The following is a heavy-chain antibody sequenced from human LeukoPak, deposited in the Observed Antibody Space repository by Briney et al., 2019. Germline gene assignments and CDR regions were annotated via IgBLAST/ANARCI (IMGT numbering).Heavy chain of an antibody. CDR2: FDPEEGET. Sequence: ASVKVSCKVSGYTLTEISMHWVRQAPGKGLEWMGGFDPEEGETIYAQKFQGRVTMTEDTSTDTAYMELSSLRSEDTAVFYCVSDPITMIRGVIIEGFDPWGQGTLVTVSS. J-gene: IGHJ5*02. CDR3: VSDPITMIRGVIIEGFDP. V-gene: IGHV1-24*01. CDR1: GYTLTEIS. D-gene: IGHD3-10*01.